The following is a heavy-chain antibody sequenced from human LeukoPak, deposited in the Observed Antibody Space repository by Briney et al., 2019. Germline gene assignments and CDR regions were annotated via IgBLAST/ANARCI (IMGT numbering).Heavy chain of an antibody. CDR2: ISGSGGST. D-gene: IGHD3-22*01. J-gene: IGHJ4*02. CDR3: AKEWSSGDYFDY. CDR1: GFTFSSYG. V-gene: IGHV3-23*01. Sequence: GGSLRLSCAASGFTFSSYGMSWVRQAPGKGLEWVSAISGSGGSTYYADSVKGRFTISRDNSKNTLYLQMNSLGAEDTAVYYCAKEWSSGDYFDYWGQGTLVTVSS.